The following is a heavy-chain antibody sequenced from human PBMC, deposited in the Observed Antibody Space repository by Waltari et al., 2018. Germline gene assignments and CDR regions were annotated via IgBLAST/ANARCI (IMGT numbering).Heavy chain of an antibody. V-gene: IGHV3-23*01. CDR3: ARDGGSSGYYDY. J-gene: IGHJ4*02. CDR2: ISGSGVST. CDR1: GFTFSSYV. D-gene: IGHD3-22*01. Sequence: EVQLLESGGDLVQPGGSLRLSCAASGFTFSSYVMSWVRQAPGKGLEWVSGISGSGVSTYYADSVKGRFTISRDNSKNTLYLQMNSLRAEDTAVYYCARDGGSSGYYDYWGQGTLVTVSS.